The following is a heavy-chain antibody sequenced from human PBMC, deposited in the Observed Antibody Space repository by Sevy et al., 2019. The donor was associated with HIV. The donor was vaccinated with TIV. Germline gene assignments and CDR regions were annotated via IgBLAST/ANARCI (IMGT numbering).Heavy chain of an antibody. CDR3: AKRLVSWDGMDV. D-gene: IGHD3-10*01. V-gene: IGHV3-21*01. CDR1: GFTFSSYY. Sequence: GGSLRLSCAASGFTFSSYYMNWVRQAPGKGLEWVSSISGISNYIYYADSVKGRFTISRDNPKNSLYLQMNSLGAEDTAVYYCAKRLVSWDGMDVWGQGTTVTVSS. J-gene: IGHJ6*02. CDR2: ISGISNYI.